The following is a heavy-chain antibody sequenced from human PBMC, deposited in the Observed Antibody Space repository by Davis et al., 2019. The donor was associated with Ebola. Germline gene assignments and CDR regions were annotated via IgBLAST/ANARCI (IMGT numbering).Heavy chain of an antibody. CDR1: GFTFSSYS. Sequence: GGSLRLSCAASGFTFSSYSMNWVRQAPGKGLEWVSSISSSSSYIYYADSVKGRFTISRDNAKNSLYLQMNSLRAEDTAVYYCARGDFYDSSALGYFHSWGQGTLVTISA. V-gene: IGHV3-21*01. CDR2: ISSSSSYI. J-gene: IGHJ4*02. D-gene: IGHD3-22*01. CDR3: ARGDFYDSSALGYFHS.